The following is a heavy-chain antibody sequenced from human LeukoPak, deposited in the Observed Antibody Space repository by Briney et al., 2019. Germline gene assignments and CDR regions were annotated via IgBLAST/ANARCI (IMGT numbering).Heavy chain of an antibody. D-gene: IGHD5-18*01. CDR2: IFPPDSNT. Sequence: AESLMISCHAFGFSSYYAACVRQMPPERLEWMAIIFPPDSNTRYNPSFQGQVTISTDRSTNTAYLHWSSLKASDTGMYYCARFGGPDVQHNWFDLWGQGTLVTVSS. V-gene: IGHV5-51*01. CDR1: GFSSYY. CDR3: ARFGGPDVQHNWFDL. J-gene: IGHJ5*02.